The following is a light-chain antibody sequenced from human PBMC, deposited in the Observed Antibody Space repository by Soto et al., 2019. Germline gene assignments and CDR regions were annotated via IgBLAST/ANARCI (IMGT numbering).Light chain of an antibody. V-gene: IGKV1-5*01. CDR1: QSLSGW. CDR3: QQYASYPWT. J-gene: IGKJ1*01. Sequence: DIPLTQTPSTLSASIGDRVTITCRASQSLSGWLAWYQQTPGKAPKLLISDAFRLESGVPSRFRGSGSGTEFSLTISSLQPGDSATFYCQQYASYPWTFGRGTKV. CDR2: DAF.